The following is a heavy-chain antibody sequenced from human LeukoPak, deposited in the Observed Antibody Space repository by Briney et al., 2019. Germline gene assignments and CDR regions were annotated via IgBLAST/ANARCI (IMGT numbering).Heavy chain of an antibody. V-gene: IGHV4-34*01. CDR2: INHSGST. CDR3: ARVGHIVVVTGSGNAFDI. Sequence: PGGSLRLSCAASGFTFNTLAMSWIRQPPGKGLEWIGEINHSGSTNYNPSLKSRVTISVDTSKNRFSLKLSSVTAADTAVYYCARVGHIVVVTGSGNAFDIWGQGTMVTVSS. CDR1: GFTFNTLA. D-gene: IGHD2-21*02. J-gene: IGHJ3*02.